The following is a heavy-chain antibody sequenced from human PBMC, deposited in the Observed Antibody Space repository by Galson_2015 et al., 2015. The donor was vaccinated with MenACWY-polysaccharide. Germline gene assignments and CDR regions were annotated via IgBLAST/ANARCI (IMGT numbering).Heavy chain of an antibody. J-gene: IGHJ3*01. D-gene: IGHD6-13*01. V-gene: IGHV4-39*01. CDR3: ASGYSSSWYDDAFDV. Sequence: ETLSLTCTVSGASLSSSSYYWGWIRQPPGKGLEWIGNIYYSGSTYYNPSLKSRVTISVDTSKNQFSLKLSSVTAADTAVYYCASGYSSSWYDDAFDVWGQGTMVTVSS. CDR1: GASLSSSSYY. CDR2: IYYSGST.